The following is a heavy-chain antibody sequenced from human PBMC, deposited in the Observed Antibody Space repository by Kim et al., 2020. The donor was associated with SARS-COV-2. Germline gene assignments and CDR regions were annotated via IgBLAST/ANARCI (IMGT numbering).Heavy chain of an antibody. CDR1: GYTFTSYA. CDR3: AREFLDPYDY. J-gene: IGHJ4*02. CDR2: INTNTGNT. D-gene: IGHD3-3*01. V-gene: IGHV7-4-1*02. Sequence: SVKVSCKASGYTFTSYAMNWVRQAPGQGLEWMGWINTNTGNTTYAQGLTGRFVFSLDTSVSTAYLQISSLKAEDTAVSYCAREFLDPYDYWGQGTLVTV.